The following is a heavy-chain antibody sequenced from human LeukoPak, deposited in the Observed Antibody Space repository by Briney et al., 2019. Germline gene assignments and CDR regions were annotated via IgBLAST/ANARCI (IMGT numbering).Heavy chain of an antibody. CDR1: GFTFSSYG. CDR3: AKDPYAGKRPVGYFQH. J-gene: IGHJ1*01. CDR2: ISYDGSNK. D-gene: IGHD6-13*01. V-gene: IGHV3-30*18. Sequence: GGSLRLSCAASGFTFSSYGMHWVRQAPGKGLEWVAVISYDGSNKYYADSVKGPFTISRDNSKNTLYLQMNSLRAEDTAVYYCAKDPYAGKRPVGYFQHWGQGTLVTVSS.